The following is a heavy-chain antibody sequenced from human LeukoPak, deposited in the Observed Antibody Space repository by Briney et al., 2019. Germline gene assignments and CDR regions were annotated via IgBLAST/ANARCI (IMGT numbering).Heavy chain of an antibody. CDR3: ARDDRAAVFGVVIPFDY. CDR2: INSDGSST. V-gene: IGHV3-74*01. CDR1: GFTFSSYW. D-gene: IGHD3-3*01. J-gene: IGHJ4*02. Sequence: PGGSLRLSCAASGFTFSSYWMHWVRQAPGKGLVWVSRINSDGSSTSYADSVKGRFTISRDNAKNTLYLQMNSLRAEDTAVYYCARDDRAAVFGVVIPFDYWGQGTLVTVSS.